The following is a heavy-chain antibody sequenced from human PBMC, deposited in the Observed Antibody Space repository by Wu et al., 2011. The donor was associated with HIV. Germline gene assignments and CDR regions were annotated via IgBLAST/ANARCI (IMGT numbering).Heavy chain of an antibody. Sequence: QLVAGLGREVKKAWVLGEGTPWQGFSEPPSSSYAISWVRQAPGQGLSGWEGVIPLSGTAKYAQKFRGRVTITTDDSTSTGYMELTSLRSEDTAVYYCALRTRAGSGSDYWGQGTLVTVSS. D-gene: IGHD3-10*01. CDR1: EPPSSSYA. V-gene: IGHV1-69*05. CDR3: ALRTRAGSGSDY. J-gene: IGHJ4*02. CDR2: VIPLSGTA.